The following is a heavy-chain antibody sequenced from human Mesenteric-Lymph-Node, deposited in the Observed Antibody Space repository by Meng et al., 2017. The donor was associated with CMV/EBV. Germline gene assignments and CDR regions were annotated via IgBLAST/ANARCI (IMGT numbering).Heavy chain of an antibody. CDR1: GGPISSNKYY. Sequence: GSLRLSCTVSGGPISSNKYYWGWIRQPPGKGLEWIGSLSYSGSTHYNPSLKSRVTISVDTSKNQFSLKLSSVTAADTAVYYCARVDGTSALDYWGQGTLVTVSS. V-gene: IGHV4-39*07. D-gene: IGHD1-1*01. CDR2: LSYSGST. CDR3: ARVDGTSALDY. J-gene: IGHJ4*02.